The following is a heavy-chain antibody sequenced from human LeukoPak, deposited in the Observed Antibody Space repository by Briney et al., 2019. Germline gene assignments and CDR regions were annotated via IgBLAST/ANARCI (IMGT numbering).Heavy chain of an antibody. CDR3: ARKDFWSGYFDY. CDR1: GLTFSSYW. CDR2: IKEDGSEK. Sequence: GGSLRLSCAASGLTFSSYWMSWVRQAPGKGLEWVANIKEDGSEKYYVDSVKGRFTISRDNAKNSLYLQMNSLRVEDTAVYYCARKDFWSGYFDYWGQGTLVTVSS. D-gene: IGHD3-3*01. J-gene: IGHJ4*02. V-gene: IGHV3-7*01.